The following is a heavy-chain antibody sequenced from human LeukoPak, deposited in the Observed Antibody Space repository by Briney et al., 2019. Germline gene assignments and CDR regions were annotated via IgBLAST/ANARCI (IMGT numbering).Heavy chain of an antibody. CDR1: GGSISSYY. CDR3: AGPHDYGDLNWFDP. V-gene: IGHV4-59*13. Sequence: SETLSLTCTVSGGSISSYYWSWIRQPPGKGLEGIGYIDYSGSTNYNPSLKSRVTISVDTSKNQFSLRLTSVTAADTAVYYCAGPHDYGDLNWFDPWGQGTLVTVSS. J-gene: IGHJ5*02. CDR2: IDYSGST. D-gene: IGHD4-17*01.